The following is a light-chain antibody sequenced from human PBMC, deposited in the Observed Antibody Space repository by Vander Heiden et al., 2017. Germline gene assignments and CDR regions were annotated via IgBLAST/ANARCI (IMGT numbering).Light chain of an antibody. J-gene: IGKJ4*01. CDR1: QSVSSN. Sequence: EIVMTQSPATLSVSPGERATLSCRASQSVSSNLAWYQQKPVQSPRLLIYGASTRAIGIPARFSGSWSGPEFTLTISSLQSEDFAVYYCQQYNNWPPLTFGRGTKVEIK. V-gene: IGKV3-15*01. CDR2: GAS. CDR3: QQYNNWPPLT.